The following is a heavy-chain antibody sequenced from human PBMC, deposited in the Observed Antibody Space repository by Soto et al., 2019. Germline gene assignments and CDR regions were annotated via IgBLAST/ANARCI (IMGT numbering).Heavy chain of an antibody. D-gene: IGHD5-12*01. CDR2: INADGTST. CDR1: GFTFSNSW. J-gene: IGHJ5*02. Sequence: GGSLRLSCAASGFTFSNSWMHWVRQVSGKGLEWVSRINADGTSTSYADSVKGRFTISRDNAKNTLYLHVNSLRAEDTAVYYCVRGDGYHNWFDPWGQGTLVTVSS. V-gene: IGHV3-74*01. CDR3: VRGDGYHNWFDP.